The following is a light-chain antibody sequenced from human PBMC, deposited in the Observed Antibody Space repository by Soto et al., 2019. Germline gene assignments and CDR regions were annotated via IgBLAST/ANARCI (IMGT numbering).Light chain of an antibody. CDR2: DVS. J-gene: IGLJ1*01. CDR1: SSDIGGYNY. Sequence: QSVLTQPRSVSGSPGQSVTISCTGTSSDIGGYNYVSWYQQHPDKAPKLMIYDVSKRPSGVPDRFSGSKSGNTASLTISGLQAEDEADYYCCSYAGNYYVFGTGTKLTVL. CDR3: CSYAGNYYV. V-gene: IGLV2-11*01.